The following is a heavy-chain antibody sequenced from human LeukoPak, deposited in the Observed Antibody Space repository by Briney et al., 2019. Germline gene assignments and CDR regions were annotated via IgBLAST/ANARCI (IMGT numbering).Heavy chain of an antibody. CDR1: GFTFSSYS. CDR2: ISSSSSYI. V-gene: IGHV3-21*01. J-gene: IGHJ4*02. Sequence: GGSLRLSCAASGFTFSSYSMNWVRQAPGKGLEWVSSISSSSSYIYYADSVKGRFTISRDNAKNSLYLQMNSLRAEDTAVYYCVRDEYYYDSSGYLTTAGFDYWGQGTLVTVSS. CDR3: VRDEYYYDSSGYLTTAGFDY. D-gene: IGHD3-22*01.